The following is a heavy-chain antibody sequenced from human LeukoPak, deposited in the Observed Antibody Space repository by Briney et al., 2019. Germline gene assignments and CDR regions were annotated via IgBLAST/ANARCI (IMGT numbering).Heavy chain of an antibody. V-gene: IGHV3-23*01. J-gene: IGHJ4*02. D-gene: IGHD3-10*01. CDR2: ISGSGGST. Sequence: PGGSLRLSCAASGFTFSSYAMSWVRQAPGKGLEWVSAISGSGGSTYYADSVKGRFTISRDNSKNTLYLQMNSLRAEDTAVYYCATGEDYQYYFDHWGQGTLVTVSS. CDR3: ATGEDYQYYFDH. CDR1: GFTFSSYA.